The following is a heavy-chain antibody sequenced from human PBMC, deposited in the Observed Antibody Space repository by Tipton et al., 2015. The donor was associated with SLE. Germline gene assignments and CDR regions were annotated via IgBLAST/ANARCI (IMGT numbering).Heavy chain of an antibody. CDR1: GGSVTTYY. J-gene: IGHJ4*02. CDR3: ARDGYSYPFDY. D-gene: IGHD5-18*01. CDR2: VYHSGTT. V-gene: IGHV4-59*02. Sequence: LSLTCAVSGGSVTTYYWSWVRQPPGKGLEWLGFVYHSGTTGYNPSLSNRLTLSLDTSRNHLSLKLTSVTAADTAVYYCARDGYSYPFDYWGQGTLVTVSS.